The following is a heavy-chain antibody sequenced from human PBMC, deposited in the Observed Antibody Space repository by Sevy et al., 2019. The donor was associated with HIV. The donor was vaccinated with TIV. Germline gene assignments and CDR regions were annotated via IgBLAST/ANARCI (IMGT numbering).Heavy chain of an antibody. J-gene: IGHJ5*02. CDR3: ARAGGYCSSTSCNRPWFDP. V-gene: IGHV1-2*02. CDR2: INPNSGGT. Sequence: ASVKVSCKASGYTFTGYYMHWVRQAPGQGLEWMGWINPNSGGTNYVQKFQGRVTMTRDTSISTAYMELSRLRSDDTAVYYCARAGGYCSSTSCNRPWFDPWGQGTLVTVSS. D-gene: IGHD2-2*02. CDR1: GYTFTGYY.